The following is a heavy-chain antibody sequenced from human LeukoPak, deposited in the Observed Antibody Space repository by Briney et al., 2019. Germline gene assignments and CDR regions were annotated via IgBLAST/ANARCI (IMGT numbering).Heavy chain of an antibody. CDR3: VRFDILTGYSFDY. CDR2: LFSGGSA. V-gene: IGHV3-53*05. D-gene: IGHD3-9*01. CDR1: GFTVRSNS. J-gene: IGHJ4*02. Sequence: GGSLRLSCVASGFTVRSNSMNWVRQAPGKGLEWVSILFSGGSALYADSVKGRFIISRDNSKNTLYLQMSSLRAEDTAVYYCVRFDILTGYSFDYWGQGTLVTVSS.